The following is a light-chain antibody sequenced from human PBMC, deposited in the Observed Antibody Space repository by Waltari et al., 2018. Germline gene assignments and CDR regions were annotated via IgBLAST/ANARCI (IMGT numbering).Light chain of an antibody. Sequence: DIRMTQSPSTLSASAGDRVSISCRASQSISKWLAWYQQKPGKAPKLLLYQASTLQRWVPSRFSGTGSGTDFTLTISSLQPDDFATYYCQQYNSYSLLTFGGGTKVEIK. CDR3: QQYNSYSLLT. V-gene: IGKV1-5*03. J-gene: IGKJ4*01. CDR2: QAS. CDR1: QSISKW.